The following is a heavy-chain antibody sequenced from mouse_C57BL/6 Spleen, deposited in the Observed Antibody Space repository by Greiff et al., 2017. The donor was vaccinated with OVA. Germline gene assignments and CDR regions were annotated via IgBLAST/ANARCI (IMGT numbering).Heavy chain of an antibody. CDR3: TKDRWCAFAY. D-gene: IGHD1-1*02. J-gene: IGHJ3*01. Sequence: EVKLQESGAELVRPGASVKLSCTASGFNIKDYYMHWVKQRPEQGLEWIGWIDPENGDTEYATKFQGKATIPEDTSSNTAYLQLSSLTSEDTAVYYCTKDRWCAFAYWGKGTLVTVSA. V-gene: IGHV14-4*01. CDR2: IDPENGDT. CDR1: GFNIKDYY.